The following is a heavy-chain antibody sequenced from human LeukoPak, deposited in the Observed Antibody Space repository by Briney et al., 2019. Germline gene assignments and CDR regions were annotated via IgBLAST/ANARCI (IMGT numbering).Heavy chain of an antibody. D-gene: IGHD3-10*01. CDR1: GGSISSYY. CDR2: IYTSGST. CDR3: ARDGVLLWFGESYLHAFDI. V-gene: IGHV4-4*07. J-gene: IGHJ3*02. Sequence: SETLSLTCTVSGGSISSYYWSWIRQPAGKGLEWIGRIYTSGSTNYNPSLKSRVTMSVDTSKNQFSLKLSSVTAADTAVYYCARDGVLLWFGESYLHAFDIWGQGTMVTVSS.